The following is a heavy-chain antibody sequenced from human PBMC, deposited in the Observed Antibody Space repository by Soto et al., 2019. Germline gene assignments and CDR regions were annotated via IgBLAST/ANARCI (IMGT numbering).Heavy chain of an antibody. J-gene: IGHJ4*02. Sequence: ASVKVSCKASGGTFYTYTFSWVRQAPGQGLEWMGSITPIYPTTNYAEKFQGRLTVTADGSTNTAYMELNSLTSEGTAVYYCARIPRYSFPTSDDLDSWGQGTLVTVSS. CDR3: ARIPRYSFPTSDDLDS. D-gene: IGHD5-18*01. CDR2: ITPIYPTT. V-gene: IGHV1-69*13. CDR1: GGTFYTYT.